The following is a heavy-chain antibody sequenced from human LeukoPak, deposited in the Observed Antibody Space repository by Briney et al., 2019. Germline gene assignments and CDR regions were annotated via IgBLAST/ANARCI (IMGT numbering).Heavy chain of an antibody. D-gene: IGHD2-2*01. CDR1: GYSNSSGYY. CDR3: ARFRQYQLHAFDI. V-gene: IGHV4-38-2*02. CDR2: IYHSGST. J-gene: IGHJ3*02. Sequence: SETLSLTCTVSGYSNSSGYYWGWIRQPPGKGLEWIGSIYHSGSTYYNPSLKSRVTISVDTSKNQFSLKLSSVTAADTAVYYCARFRQYQLHAFDIWGQGTMVTVSS.